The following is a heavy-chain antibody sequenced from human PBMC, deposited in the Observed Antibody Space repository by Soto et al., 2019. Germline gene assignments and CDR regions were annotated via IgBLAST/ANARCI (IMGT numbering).Heavy chain of an antibody. V-gene: IGHV1-69*02. D-gene: IGHD3-10*01. J-gene: IGHJ4*02. CDR3: AISPVTMVREVKGIDY. Sequence: QVQLVQSGAEVKKPGSSVKVSSKASGGTFSNCTITWVRQAPGQGLEWMGRIIPILDIANFAHKFQGRITITATKSTTAAYMELSSLRSEDTAVYYCAISPVTMVREVKGIDYWGQGAMVTVSS. CDR1: GGTFSNCT. CDR2: IIPILDIA.